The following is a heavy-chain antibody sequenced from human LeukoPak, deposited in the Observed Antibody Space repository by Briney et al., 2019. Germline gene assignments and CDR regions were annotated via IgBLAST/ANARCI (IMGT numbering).Heavy chain of an antibody. J-gene: IGHJ4*02. CDR2: IYTSGST. CDR1: GGSISSGSYY. V-gene: IGHV4-61*02. Sequence: SQTLSLTCTVSGGSISSGSYYWSWIRQPAGKGLEWIGRIYTSGSTNYNPSLKSRVTISVDTSKNQFSLKLSSVTAADTAVYCCASLVRGTDFDYWGQGTLVTVSS. CDR3: ASLVRGTDFDY. D-gene: IGHD3-10*01.